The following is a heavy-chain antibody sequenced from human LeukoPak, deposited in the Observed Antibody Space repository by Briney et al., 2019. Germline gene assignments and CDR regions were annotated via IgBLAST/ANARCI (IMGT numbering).Heavy chain of an antibody. CDR1: GFTLRTDA. CDR2: ISPNGGRT. V-gene: IGHV3-23*01. D-gene: IGHD1-14*01. J-gene: IGHJ4*02. Sequence: GGSLRLSCAVSGFTLRTDATTWVRRGPGRGLQWVSSISPNGGRTYYADSEKGRFTISRDNSKNRLYRQMCAVTAEDKAVYFWARASTVLKPIDYWGQGTLVTVSS. CDR3: ARASTVLKPIDY.